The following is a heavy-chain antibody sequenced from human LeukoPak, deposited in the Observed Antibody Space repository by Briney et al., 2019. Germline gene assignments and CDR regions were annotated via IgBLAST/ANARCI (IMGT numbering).Heavy chain of an antibody. CDR2: ISSSSYI. Sequence: GGSLRLSCAASGFTFSSHSMNWVRQAPGKGLEWVSSISSSSYIYYADSVKGRFTISRDNAKNSLYLQMNSLRAEDTAVYYCASLVPAAITLFDYWGQGTLVTVSS. J-gene: IGHJ4*02. CDR1: GFTFSSHS. CDR3: ASLVPAAITLFDY. D-gene: IGHD2-2*01. V-gene: IGHV3-21*01.